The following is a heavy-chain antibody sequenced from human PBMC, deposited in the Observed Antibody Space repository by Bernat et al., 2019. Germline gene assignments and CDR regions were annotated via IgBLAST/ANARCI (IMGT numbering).Heavy chain of an antibody. CDR1: GGSISSGGYS. Sequence: QMQLQESGPGLVKPSQTLSLTCTVSGGSISSGGYSWSWIRQHPGRGLEWIGHIYDGGSTYYNPSLRSRITISVDTSNNKFSLVLSSVTAADTAVYYCASGDSGSKVGSWGQGTLVTVSS. CDR2: IYDGGST. D-gene: IGHD3-22*01. V-gene: IGHV4-31*03. CDR3: ASGDSGSKVGS. J-gene: IGHJ5*02.